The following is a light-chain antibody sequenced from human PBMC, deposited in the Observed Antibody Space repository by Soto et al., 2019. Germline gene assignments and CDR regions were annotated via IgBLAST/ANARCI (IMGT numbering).Light chain of an antibody. V-gene: IGKV1-9*01. CDR2: AAS. Sequence: TQSASKLTAYLGGRFTSTCLASQGISNYLAWYQQKPGKVPNLLIYAASTLQSGVPSRFSGSGSGTDFTLTISSLQPDDFATYYCQQNNTYFVTFGQGTKVDIK. CDR3: QQNNTYFVT. J-gene: IGKJ1*01. CDR1: QGISNY.